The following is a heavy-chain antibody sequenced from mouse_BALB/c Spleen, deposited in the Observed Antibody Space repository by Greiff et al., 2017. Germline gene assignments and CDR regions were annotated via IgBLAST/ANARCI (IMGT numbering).Heavy chain of an antibody. D-gene: IGHD2-14*01. Sequence: EGKLQESGPGLVKPSQSLSLTCTVTGYSITSDYAWNWIRQFPGNKLEWMGYISYSGSTSYNPSLKSRISITRDTSKNQFFLQLNSVTTEDTATYYCARGVRGFDYWGQGTTLTVSS. J-gene: IGHJ2*01. V-gene: IGHV3-2*02. CDR3: ARGVRGFDY. CDR2: ISYSGST. CDR1: GYSITSDYA.